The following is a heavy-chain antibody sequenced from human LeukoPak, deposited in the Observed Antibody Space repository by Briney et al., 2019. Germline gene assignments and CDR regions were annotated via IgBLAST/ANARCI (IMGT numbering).Heavy chain of an antibody. D-gene: IGHD6-13*01. CDR2: IYNSWST. CDR3: ARESYSSSWINYYYYYMDV. Sequence: SETLSLTCSVSGGSISNYYWSWIRQSPGKGPEWIGYIYNSWSTNYNPSLKSRVTISLDTSKNQFSLKLSSVTAADTAVYYCARESYSSSWINYYYYYMDVWGKGTTVTISS. V-gene: IGHV4-59*12. CDR1: GGSISNYY. J-gene: IGHJ6*03.